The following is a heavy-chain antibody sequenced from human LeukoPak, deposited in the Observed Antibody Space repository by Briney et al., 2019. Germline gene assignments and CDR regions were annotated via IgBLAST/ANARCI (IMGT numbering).Heavy chain of an antibody. Sequence: GGSLRLSCAASGVTFSSYSMNWVRQAPGKGLEWVSSISSRSSYIYYADSVKGRFTISRDNAKNSLFLQMNSLRAEDTAVYFCARDYSSSRYFDYWGQGTLVTVSS. J-gene: IGHJ4*02. V-gene: IGHV3-21*01. CDR1: GVTFSSYS. D-gene: IGHD6-13*01. CDR2: ISSRSSYI. CDR3: ARDYSSSRYFDY.